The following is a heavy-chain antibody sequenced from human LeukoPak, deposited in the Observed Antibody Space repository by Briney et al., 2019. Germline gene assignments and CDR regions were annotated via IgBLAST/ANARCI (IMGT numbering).Heavy chain of an antibody. CDR1: GFTFSSYW. J-gene: IGHJ6*02. CDR3: TRENYYGMDV. CDR2: INSDGSTT. Sequence: GGSLRLSCAASGFTFSSYWMHWVRQAPGKGLVWVSGINSDGSTTTYADSVKGRFTISRDNAKNTLYLQMNSLRAEDTAMYYCTRENYYGMDVWGQGTTVTVSS. V-gene: IGHV3-74*01.